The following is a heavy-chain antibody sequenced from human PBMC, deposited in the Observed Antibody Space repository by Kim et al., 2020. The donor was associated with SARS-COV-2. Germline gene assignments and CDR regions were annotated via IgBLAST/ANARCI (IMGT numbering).Heavy chain of an antibody. Sequence: GGSLRLSCAASGFTFSSYAMSWVRQAPGKGLEWVSAISGSGGSTYYADSVKGRFTISRDNSKNTLYLQMNSLRAEDTAVYYCAKVPSRYSSGWYRAHAFDIWGQGTMVTVSS. CDR3: AKVPSRYSSGWYRAHAFDI. V-gene: IGHV3-23*01. J-gene: IGHJ3*02. CDR2: ISGSGGST. D-gene: IGHD6-19*01. CDR1: GFTFSSYA.